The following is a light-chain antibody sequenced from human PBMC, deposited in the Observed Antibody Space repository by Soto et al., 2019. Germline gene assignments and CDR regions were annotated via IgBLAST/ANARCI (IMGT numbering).Light chain of an antibody. CDR3: QSLNRFPHS. V-gene: IGKV1-9*01. CDR2: LAS. CDR1: QDISSY. Sequence: IQLTQSPSSLSASVVDRVTITCRASQDISSYLAWYQQKPGKAPKLLIYLASTLHSGVPSSFSGSGSGTDFSLTISSLQPEDAATYYCQSLNRFPHSVGGGTKVDIK. J-gene: IGKJ4*01.